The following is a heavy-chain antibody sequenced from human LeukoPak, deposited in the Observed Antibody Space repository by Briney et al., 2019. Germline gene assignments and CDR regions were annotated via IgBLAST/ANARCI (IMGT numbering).Heavy chain of an antibody. CDR3: ARVGYDSSGYYKNPFTYYYYYYMDV. CDR2: INPNSGGT. V-gene: IGHV1-2*02. D-gene: IGHD3-22*01. CDR1: GYTFTGYY. Sequence: ASVKVSCKASGYTFTGYYMHWVRQAPGQGLEWMGWINPNSGGTNYAQKVQGRVTMTRDTSISTAYMELSRLRSDDTAVYYCARVGYDSSGYYKNPFTYYYYYYMDVWGKGTTVTVSS. J-gene: IGHJ6*03.